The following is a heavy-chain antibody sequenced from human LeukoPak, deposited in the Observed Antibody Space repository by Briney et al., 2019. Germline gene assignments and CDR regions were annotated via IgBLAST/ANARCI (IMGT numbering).Heavy chain of an antibody. V-gene: IGHV3-23*01. CDR1: GFTFSSYA. J-gene: IGHJ4*02. CDR2: ISGSGGST. CDR3: AKAPIVVVPAAINYFDY. Sequence: PGGSLRLSCAASGFTFSSYAMSWVRQAPGKGLEWVSAISGSGGSTYYADSVKGRFTISRDNSKNTLYLQMNSLRAEDTAVYYCAKAPIVVVPAAINYFDYWGQGTLVTVSS. D-gene: IGHD2-2*02.